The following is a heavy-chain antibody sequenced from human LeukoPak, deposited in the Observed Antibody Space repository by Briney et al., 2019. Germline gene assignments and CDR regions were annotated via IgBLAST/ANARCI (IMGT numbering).Heavy chain of an antibody. J-gene: IGHJ4*02. Sequence: SETLSLTCTVSGGSISSDGYYWSWIRQHPGKGLEWIGYIYYSGSMYYNPSLKSRVTISVDTSKNHFSLKLSSVTAADTAVYYCARVNIAAAGLALDYWGQGTLVTVSS. V-gene: IGHV4-31*03. D-gene: IGHD6-13*01. CDR2: IYYSGSM. CDR1: GGSISSDGYY. CDR3: ARVNIAAAGLALDY.